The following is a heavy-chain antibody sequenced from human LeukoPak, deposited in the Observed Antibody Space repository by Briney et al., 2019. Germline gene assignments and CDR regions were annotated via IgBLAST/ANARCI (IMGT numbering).Heavy chain of an antibody. V-gene: IGHV3-21*01. CDR3: ARAAGGHFDY. Sequence: GGTLRLSCAASGFTFSSHGMNWVRQAPGKGLEWVSSISSSSYIYYADSVKGRFTISRDNAKNSLYLQMNSLRAEDTAVYYCARAAGGHFDYWGQGTLVTVSS. CDR2: ISSSSYI. J-gene: IGHJ4*02. CDR1: GFTFSSHG. D-gene: IGHD6-13*01.